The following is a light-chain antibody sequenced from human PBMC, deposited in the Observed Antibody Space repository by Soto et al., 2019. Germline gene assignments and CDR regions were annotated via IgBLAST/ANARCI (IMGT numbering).Light chain of an antibody. V-gene: IGLV2-23*01. CDR3: CSYAGSSTDVV. CDR2: EGS. Sequence: QSVLTQPASVSGSPGQSITISCTGTSSDVGSYNLVSWYQQHPGKAPKLMIYEGSKRPSGAAKRVSVPKSGNTASLTISGLQADCDADYYCCSYAGSSTDVVFGPGTKHTAL. CDR1: SSDVGSYNL. J-gene: IGLJ2*01.